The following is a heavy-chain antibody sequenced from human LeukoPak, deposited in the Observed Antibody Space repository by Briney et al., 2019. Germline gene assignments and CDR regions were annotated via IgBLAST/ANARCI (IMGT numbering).Heavy chain of an antibody. CDR1: GFSVSDYA. J-gene: IGHJ4*02. D-gene: IGHD6-13*01. Sequence: PGGSLRLSCVASGFSVSDYAMHWVRQAPGKGLEWVAVISADGRDKYYIDSVRGRFTISRDNSKTTVFLQMNSLEVEDTAVYYCATPLTSKWSSSWYSGHFDYWGQGALVTVPS. CDR2: ISADGRDK. V-gene: IGHV3-30*04. CDR3: ATPLTSKWSSSWYSGHFDY.